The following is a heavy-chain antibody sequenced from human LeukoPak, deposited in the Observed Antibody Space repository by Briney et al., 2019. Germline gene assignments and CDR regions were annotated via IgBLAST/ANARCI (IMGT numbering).Heavy chain of an antibody. Sequence: GGSLRLSCVASGFTVSSNYMSWVRQAPGKGLEWVSLIYSGGSTNYGDSVKGRFTISRDNSKNTLYLQMNSLRAEDTAVYYCARGQSNGDYGLDYWGQGTLSPSPQ. CDR1: GFTVSSNY. CDR3: ARGQSNGDYGLDY. CDR2: IYSGGST. D-gene: IGHD4-17*01. J-gene: IGHJ4*02. V-gene: IGHV3-66*01.